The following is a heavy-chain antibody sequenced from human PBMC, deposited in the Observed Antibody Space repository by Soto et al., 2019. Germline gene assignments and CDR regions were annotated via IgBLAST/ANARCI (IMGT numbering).Heavy chain of an antibody. CDR3: ARTGLQIVQATSYYYGLDV. D-gene: IGHD2-8*01. V-gene: IGHV3-33*01. Sequence: PGGSLRLSCEAPGFTFNSFGMHWVRQAPGKGLEWVAMIWHDGTNRYYLDSVKGRFTISRDNSKDTLYLQMNNLRAEDTAVYYCARTGLQIVQATSYYYGLDVWGQGTTVTVS. CDR1: GFTFNSFG. CDR2: IWHDGTNR. J-gene: IGHJ6*02.